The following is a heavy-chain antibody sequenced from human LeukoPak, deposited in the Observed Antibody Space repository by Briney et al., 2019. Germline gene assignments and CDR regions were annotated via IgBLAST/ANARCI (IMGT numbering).Heavy chain of an antibody. V-gene: IGHV3-23*01. CDR1: GFTFSSYW. CDR3: AKRGGTESFYYYYYMDV. CDR2: ISRSGGTT. J-gene: IGHJ6*03. Sequence: GGSLRLSCAASGFTFSSYWMHWVRQAPGKGLEWVALISRSGGTTYYADSVKGRFTISRDNSKNTLYLQMNSLRAEDTAEYYCAKRGGTESFYYYYYMDVWGKGTTVTVSS. D-gene: IGHD2-15*01.